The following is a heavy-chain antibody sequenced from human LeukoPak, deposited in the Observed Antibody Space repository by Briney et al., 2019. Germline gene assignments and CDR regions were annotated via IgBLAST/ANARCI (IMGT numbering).Heavy chain of an antibody. CDR3: ARQQSYYDSSGYYYVSYYYYYYMDV. CDR2: IYHSGST. D-gene: IGHD3-22*01. Sequence: SETLSLTCSVSGYSISSGYYWGWIRQPPGKGLEWIGSIYHSGSTYYNPSLTSRVTISLDTSKNQFSLKLSSVTAADTAVYYCARQQSYYDSSGYYYVSYYYYYYMDVWGKGTTVTTSS. CDR1: GYSISSGYY. J-gene: IGHJ6*03. V-gene: IGHV4-38-2*01.